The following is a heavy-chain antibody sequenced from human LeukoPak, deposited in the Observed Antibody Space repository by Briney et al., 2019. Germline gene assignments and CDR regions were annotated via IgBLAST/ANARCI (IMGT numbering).Heavy chain of an antibody. J-gene: IGHJ4*02. CDR2: IYTSGST. CDR1: GNSFGDYY. Sequence: SETLSLTCTVSGNSFGDYYWSWIRQPAGKGLEWIGRIYTSGSTTYNPSLKSRVTMSVDTSKSQFSLNLMSVTAADTAVYYCARDILATSIAAPYYWGQGTLVTVSS. V-gene: IGHV4-4*07. D-gene: IGHD6-13*01. CDR3: ARDILATSIAAPYY.